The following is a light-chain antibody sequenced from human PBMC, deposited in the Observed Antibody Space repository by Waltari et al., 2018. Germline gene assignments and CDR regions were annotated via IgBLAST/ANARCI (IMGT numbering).Light chain of an antibody. CDR1: QDINNY. CDR2: DAS. J-gene: IGKJ3*01. Sequence: DIQMTQSPSSLSAFVGDRVTITCQASQDINNYLNWYQQKPGKAPKLLIYDASNLETGVPSRFSGGGSGTDLTFTISSLQPEDIATYYCQQYDNLPLTFGPGTKVDIK. CDR3: QQYDNLPLT. V-gene: IGKV1-33*01.